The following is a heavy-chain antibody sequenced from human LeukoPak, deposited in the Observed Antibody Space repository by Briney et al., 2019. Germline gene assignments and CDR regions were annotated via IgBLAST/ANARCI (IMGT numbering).Heavy chain of an antibody. J-gene: IGHJ4*02. V-gene: IGHV3-53*01. CDR3: AGDHDSSGWYVFAY. CDR2: IYSGGST. Sequence: PGGSLRLSCAASGFTVSSKYMSWVRQAPGKGLEWVSVIYSGGSTFYADSVKGRFTISRDNSKNTLFLQMSSLRAEDTAVYYCAGDHDSSGWYVFAYWGQPTLVTVSS. D-gene: IGHD6-19*01. CDR1: GFTVSSKY.